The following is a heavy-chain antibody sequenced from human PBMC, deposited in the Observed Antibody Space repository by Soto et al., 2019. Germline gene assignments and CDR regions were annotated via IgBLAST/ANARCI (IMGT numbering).Heavy chain of an antibody. CDR3: ARAVAARPGDYYYYGMDV. D-gene: IGHD6-6*01. Sequence: GASVKVSCKASGYTFTGYYMHWVRQAPGQGLEWMGWINPNSGGTNYAQKFQGRVTMTRDTSISTAYMELSRLRSDDTAVYYCARAVAARPGDYYYYGMDVWGQGTTVTVSS. CDR1: GYTFTGYY. V-gene: IGHV1-2*02. CDR2: INPNSGGT. J-gene: IGHJ6*02.